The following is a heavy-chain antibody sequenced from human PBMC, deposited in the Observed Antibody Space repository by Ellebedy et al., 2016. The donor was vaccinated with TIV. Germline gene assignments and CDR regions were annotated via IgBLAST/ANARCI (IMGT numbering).Heavy chain of an antibody. D-gene: IGHD6-6*01. CDR3: SRDRLHSSSSMI. J-gene: IGHJ4*02. CDR1: GFTFSSYT. CDR2: IRNKAYGGTT. Sequence: GESLKISCAASGFTFSSYTLNWVRQAPGKGLEWVGFIRNKAYGGTTEYATSVKGRFTISRDDSKSIAYLQMNSLKTEDTAVYYCSRDRLHSSSSMIWGQGTLVTVSS. V-gene: IGHV3-49*04.